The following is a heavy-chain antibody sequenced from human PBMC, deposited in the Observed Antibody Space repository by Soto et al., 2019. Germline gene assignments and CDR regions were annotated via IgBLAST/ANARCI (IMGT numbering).Heavy chain of an antibody. CDR1: GGSISSYY. CDR2: IYYSGST. D-gene: IGHD3-10*01. V-gene: IGHV4-59*12. Sequence: SETLSLTCTVSGGSISSYYWSWIRQPPGKGLEWIGYIYYSGSTNYNPSLKSRVTISVDTSKNQFSLKLSSVTAADTAVYYCARVRVYYYGSGSYYILGNHYGMDVWGQGTTVTVSS. J-gene: IGHJ6*02. CDR3: ARVRVYYYGSGSYYILGNHYGMDV.